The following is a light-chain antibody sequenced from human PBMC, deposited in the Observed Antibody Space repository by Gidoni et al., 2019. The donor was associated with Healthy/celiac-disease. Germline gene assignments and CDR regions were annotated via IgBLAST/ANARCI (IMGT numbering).Light chain of an antibody. V-gene: IGKV3-11*01. CDR1: QSVSSY. CDR2: DAS. CDR3: QQRSNWPPWT. Sequence: EIVLTQSPATLSLSPGERATLSCIASQSVSSYLAWYQQKPGQAPRLLIYDASNRATGIPARFSGSGSGTDFTLTISSLEPEDFAVYYCQQRSNWPPWTFGQGTKVEIK. J-gene: IGKJ1*01.